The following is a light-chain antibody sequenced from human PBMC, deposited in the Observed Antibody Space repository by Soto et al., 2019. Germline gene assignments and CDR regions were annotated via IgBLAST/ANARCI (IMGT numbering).Light chain of an antibody. CDR1: QSISNY. CDR2: DAS. V-gene: IGKV1-39*01. J-gene: IGKJ1*01. Sequence: DIQMTQSPSSLSASIGDRVTITCRASQSISNYVNWYQQKAGKAPKLLIYDASSLQSGVTSRFSGSGSGTDFTLTISSLQPEDFATYYCQQSYRTPRTFGPGTKVDIK. CDR3: QQSYRTPRT.